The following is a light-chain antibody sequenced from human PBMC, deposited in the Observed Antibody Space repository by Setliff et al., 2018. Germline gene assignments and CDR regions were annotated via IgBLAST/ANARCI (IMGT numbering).Light chain of an antibody. Sequence: QSVLTQPASVSGSPGQSITISCTGTSSDIGGYNYVSWCQQHPGKAPKLMIYEVSKRPSGVPDRFSGSKSGNTASLTVSGLQAEDEADYYCSSYAGSNNPYVFGTGTKVTVL. CDR3: SSYAGSNNPYV. V-gene: IGLV2-8*01. CDR1: SSDIGGYNY. CDR2: EVS. J-gene: IGLJ1*01.